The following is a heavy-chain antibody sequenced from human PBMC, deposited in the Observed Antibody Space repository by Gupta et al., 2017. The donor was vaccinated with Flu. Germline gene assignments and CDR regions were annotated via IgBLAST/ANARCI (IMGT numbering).Heavy chain of an antibody. J-gene: IGHJ3*02. CDR2: ISWNSGSI. CDR3: VKDISGIVGANGAFDI. Sequence: EVQLVESGGGLVQPGRSLRLSCAASGFTFDAYAMHWVRQAPGKGLEWVSDISWNSGSIVYADSVKGRFTISRDNAKNSLYLQMNSLRPEDTALYYCVKDISGIVGANGAFDIWGQGTMVTVSS. D-gene: IGHD1-26*01. CDR1: GFTFDAYA. V-gene: IGHV3-9*01.